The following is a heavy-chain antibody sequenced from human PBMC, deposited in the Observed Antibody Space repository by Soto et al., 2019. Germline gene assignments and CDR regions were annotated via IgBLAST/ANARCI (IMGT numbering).Heavy chain of an antibody. CDR1: GYDFTTYG. Sequence: QVHLVQSGAEVKKPGASVKVSCKGSGYDFTTYGITWVRQAPGQGLEWMAWISAHNGNTDYAQKLQGRVTVTRDTSTSTAYMARRSLRSDDTAVYYCARGRSGDYWGQGALVTVYS. J-gene: IGHJ4*02. CDR3: ARGRSGDY. V-gene: IGHV1-18*01. CDR2: ISAHNGNT.